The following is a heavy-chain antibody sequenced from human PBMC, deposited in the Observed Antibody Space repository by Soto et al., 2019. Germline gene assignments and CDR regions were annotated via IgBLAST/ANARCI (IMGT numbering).Heavy chain of an antibody. V-gene: IGHV3-21*01. CDR2: ISSNSAYI. CDR1: GFTFRSFT. CDR3: TREGINNYNEYYFDS. J-gene: IGHJ4*02. Sequence: PGGSLRLSCAASGFTFRSFTMNWVRQAPGKGLEWVSTISSNSAYIYYTDALRGRFTISRDNAKNSLHLQMNSLRAEDTAVYYCTREGINNYNEYYFDSWGQGTVVTVSS. D-gene: IGHD4-4*01.